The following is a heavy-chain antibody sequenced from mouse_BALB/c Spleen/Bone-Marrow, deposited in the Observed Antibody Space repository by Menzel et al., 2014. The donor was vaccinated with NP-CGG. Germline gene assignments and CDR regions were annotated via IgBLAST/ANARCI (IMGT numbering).Heavy chain of an antibody. J-gene: IGHJ1*01. V-gene: IGHV1S81*02. Sequence: VQLQQSRAELVKPGASVKLSCKASGYTFTSYYMYWVKQRPGQGLEWIGEINPSNGGTNFNEKFKSKATLTVDKSSSTAYMQLSSLTSEDSAVYYCTRSGTSWLRRSWYFDVWGAGTTVTVSS. D-gene: IGHD2-2*01. CDR3: TRSGTSWLRRSWYFDV. CDR1: GYTFTSYY. CDR2: INPSNGGT.